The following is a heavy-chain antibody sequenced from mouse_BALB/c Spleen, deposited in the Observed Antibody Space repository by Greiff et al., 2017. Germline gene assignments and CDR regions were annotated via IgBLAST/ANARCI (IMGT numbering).Heavy chain of an antibody. CDR1: GYTFTSYV. V-gene: IGHV1-14*01. D-gene: IGHD1-1*01. J-gene: IGHJ2*01. Sequence: VQLKESGPELVKPGASVKMSCKASGYTFTSYVMHWVKQKPGQGLEWIGYINPYNDGTKYNEKFKGKATLTSDKSSSTAYMELSSLTSEDSAVYYCARFITTVVADYWGQGTTLTVSS. CDR2: INPYNDGT. CDR3: ARFITTVVADY.